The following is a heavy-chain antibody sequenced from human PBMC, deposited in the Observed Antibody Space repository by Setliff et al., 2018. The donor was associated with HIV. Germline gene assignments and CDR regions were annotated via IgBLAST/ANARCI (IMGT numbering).Heavy chain of an antibody. CDR1: GFTFSSFG. V-gene: IGHV3-33*03. CDR2: IWYDGTNK. D-gene: IGHD5-18*01. Sequence: PGGSLRLSCAASGFTFSSFGMHWVRQAPGKGLEWVAVIWYDGTNKYYVDPVKGRFTISRDNAKNSLYLQMNSLRAEDTAVYYCAKSGEWLPYYFDYWGQGTLVTVSS. J-gene: IGHJ4*02. CDR3: AKSGEWLPYYFDY.